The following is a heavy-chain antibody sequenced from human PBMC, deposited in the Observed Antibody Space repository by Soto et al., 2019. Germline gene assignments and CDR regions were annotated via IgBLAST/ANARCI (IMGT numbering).Heavy chain of an antibody. J-gene: IGHJ5*02. CDR3: ARPSGGFDP. V-gene: IGHV4-59*08. Sequence: SETLSLTCTVSGGSISSYYWSWIRQPPGKGLEWIGYIYYSGSTNYNPSLKSRVTISVDTSKNQFSLKLGSVTAAEPAVYYCARPSGGFDPWGQGTLVTVSS. CDR2: IYYSGST. CDR1: GGSISSYY. D-gene: IGHD3-10*01.